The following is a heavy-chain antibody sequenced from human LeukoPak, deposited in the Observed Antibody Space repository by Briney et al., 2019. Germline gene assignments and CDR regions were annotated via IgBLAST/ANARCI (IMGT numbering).Heavy chain of an antibody. CDR1: GGSISSGGFY. CDR2: IYYSGIT. CDR3: VRAGGRGATAGSFDY. V-gene: IGHV4-31*11. Sequence: SQTLSLTCAVSGGSISSGGFYWIWIRQHPGKGLEWIGYIYYSGITYYNPSLKSRVTVSADTSKNQFSLKLSSVTAADTAVYFCVRAGGRGATAGSFDYWGQGTLVTVSS. J-gene: IGHJ4*02. D-gene: IGHD3-16*01.